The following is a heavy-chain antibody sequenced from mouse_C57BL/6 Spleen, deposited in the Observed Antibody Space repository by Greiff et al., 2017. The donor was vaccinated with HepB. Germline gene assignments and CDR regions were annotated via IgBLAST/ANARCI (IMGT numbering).Heavy chain of an antibody. Sequence: QVHVKQSGPELVKPGASVKISCKASGYAFSSSWMNWVKQRPGKGLEWIGRIYPGDGDTNYNGKFKGKATLTADKSSSTAYMQLSSLTSEDSAVYFCAREGDLLRYFDVWGTGTTVTVSS. CDR1: GYAFSSSW. CDR2: IYPGDGDT. CDR3: AREGDLLRYFDV. D-gene: IGHD1-1*01. V-gene: IGHV1-82*01. J-gene: IGHJ1*03.